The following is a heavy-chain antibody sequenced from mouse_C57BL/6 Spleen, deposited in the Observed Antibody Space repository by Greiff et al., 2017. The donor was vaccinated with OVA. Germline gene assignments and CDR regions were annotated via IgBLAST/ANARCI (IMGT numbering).Heavy chain of an antibody. D-gene: IGHD1-1*01. CDR3: ARKGYYGSGDYAMDY. J-gene: IGHJ4*01. Sequence: QVQLQQSGAELMKPGASVKLSCKATGYTFTGYWIEWVKQRPGHGLEWIGEILPGSGSTNYNEKFKGKATFTADTSSNTAYMQLSSLTTKDSAIYYCARKGYYGSGDYAMDYWGQGTSVTVSS. CDR1: GYTFTGYW. CDR2: ILPGSGST. V-gene: IGHV1-9*01.